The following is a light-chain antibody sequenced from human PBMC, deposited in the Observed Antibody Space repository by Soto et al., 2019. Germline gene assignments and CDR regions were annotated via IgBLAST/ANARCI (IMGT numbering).Light chain of an antibody. CDR1: GSDVGGYNF. CDR3: CSYASSSTRVI. Sequence: QSALTQPASVSRTPGQSITISCTGTGSDVGGYNFVSWYQQHPGKAPKLMIYDVNIRPSGVSNRFSGFKSGNTASLTISGLQAEDEADYYCCSYASSSTRVIFGGGTKLTVL. J-gene: IGLJ2*01. V-gene: IGLV2-14*03. CDR2: DVN.